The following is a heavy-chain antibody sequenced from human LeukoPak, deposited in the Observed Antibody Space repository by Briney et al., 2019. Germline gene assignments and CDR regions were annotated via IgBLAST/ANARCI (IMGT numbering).Heavy chain of an antibody. Sequence: GGSLRLSCAASGFTFGSYSMNWVRQAPGKGLEWVSYISSSSTIYYADSVKGRFTISRDNAKNSLYLQMNSLRAEDTAVYYCARDRGFWFDPWGQGTLVTVSS. J-gene: IGHJ5*02. V-gene: IGHV3-48*01. CDR1: GFTFGSYS. CDR2: ISSSSTI. CDR3: ARDRGFWFDP.